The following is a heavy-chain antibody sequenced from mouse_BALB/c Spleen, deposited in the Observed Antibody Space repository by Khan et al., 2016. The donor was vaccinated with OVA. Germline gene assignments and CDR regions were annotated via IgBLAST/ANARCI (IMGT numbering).Heavy chain of an antibody. CDR2: ISSGGDYT. Sequence: EVELVESGGDLVKPGGSLKLSCAATGFTFSSYSMSWCRQTPAKRMVWGASISSGGDYTSYPDSVKGRFTISRYTVKNHLYLQMSDLKSEDSAMYYCADHLTGSFAYWGQGTLVTVSA. J-gene: IGHJ3*01. V-gene: IGHV5-6*01. CDR1: GFTFSSYS. CDR3: ADHLTGSFAY. D-gene: IGHD4-1*01.